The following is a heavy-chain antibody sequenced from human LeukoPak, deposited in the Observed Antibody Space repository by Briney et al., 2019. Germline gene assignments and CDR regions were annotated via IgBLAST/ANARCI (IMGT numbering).Heavy chain of an antibody. Sequence: PGGSLRLSCAASGFSFSDYWMSWVRQAPGKGLEWVANIKEDGSLKFYLDSMKGRFTISRDNAKNSLYLQMNSLRAEDTALYYCARAAKRTFDIWGQGTMVTVSS. CDR2: IKEDGSLK. V-gene: IGHV3-7*03. D-gene: IGHD6-25*01. CDR1: GFSFSDYW. J-gene: IGHJ3*02. CDR3: ARAAKRTFDI.